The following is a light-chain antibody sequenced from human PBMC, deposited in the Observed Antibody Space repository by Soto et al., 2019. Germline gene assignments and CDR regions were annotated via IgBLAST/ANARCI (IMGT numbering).Light chain of an antibody. J-gene: IGKJ1*01. CDR2: KAS. V-gene: IGKV1-5*03. Sequence: DIPMTQSPSTLSASVGDTVTITCRASRSINNWLAWYQQKPGKAPKLLIYKASNLESGVPSRFSGSGSGTEFTLTISSLQPDDFATYYCQQYINYSWTFGQGTKVEI. CDR3: QQYINYSWT. CDR1: RSINNW.